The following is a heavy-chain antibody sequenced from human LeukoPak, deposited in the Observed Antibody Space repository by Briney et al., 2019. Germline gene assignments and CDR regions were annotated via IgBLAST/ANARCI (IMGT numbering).Heavy chain of an antibody. V-gene: IGHV1-69*04. CDR1: GGTFSSYA. CDR3: ARELGRDIVVVPAAMTGDDY. Sequence: GASVKVSCKASGGTFSSYAISWVRQAPGQGLEWMGRIIPILGIANYAQKFQGRVTMTRDTSISTAYMELSRLRSDDTAVYYCARELGRDIVVVPAAMTGDDYWGQGTLVTVSS. D-gene: IGHD2-2*01. CDR2: IIPILGIA. J-gene: IGHJ4*02.